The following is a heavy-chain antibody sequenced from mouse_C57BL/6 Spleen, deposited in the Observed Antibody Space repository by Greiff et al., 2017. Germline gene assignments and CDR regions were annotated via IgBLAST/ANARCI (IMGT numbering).Heavy chain of an antibody. CDR3: ARDYGSSFAMDD. CDR1: GYTFTSYW. Sequence: QVQLQQPGAELVKPGASVKLSCKASGYTFTSYWMHWVKPRPGQGLEWIGMIHPNSGSTNYNEKFKSKATLPVDKSSSTAYMQRSSLTSEDSVVYCCARDYGSSFAMDDWGQGTSVTVSA. D-gene: IGHD1-1*01. V-gene: IGHV1-64*01. CDR2: IHPNSGST. J-gene: IGHJ4*01.